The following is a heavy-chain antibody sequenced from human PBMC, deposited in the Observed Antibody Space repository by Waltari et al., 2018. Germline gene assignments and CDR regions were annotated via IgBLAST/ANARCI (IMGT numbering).Heavy chain of an antibody. CDR1: GFTFSSYE. V-gene: IGHV3-48*03. CDR2: ISSSGSTI. Sequence: EVQLVESGGGLVQPGGSLRLSCAASGFTFSSYEMNWVRQGPGKGLEVVSYISSSGSTIYYADSVKGRFTISRDNAKNSLYLQMNSLRAEDTAVYYCASPPVGATSYWGQGTLVTVSS. D-gene: IGHD1-26*01. J-gene: IGHJ4*02. CDR3: ASPPVGATSY.